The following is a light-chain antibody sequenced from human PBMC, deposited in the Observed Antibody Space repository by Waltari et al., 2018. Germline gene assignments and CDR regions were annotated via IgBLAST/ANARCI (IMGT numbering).Light chain of an antibody. Sequence: DIVMTQSPDSLAVSLGERATINCKSSQSVLYSSNNENYLAWYQQKAGQPPKLLIIWASTRQSGVPDRFSGSGSGTDFTLTISSLQTGDVAVYYCQQYYNTPLTFGQGTKVEI. CDR3: QQYYNTPLT. J-gene: IGKJ1*01. CDR1: QSVLYSSNNENY. CDR2: WAS. V-gene: IGKV4-1*01.